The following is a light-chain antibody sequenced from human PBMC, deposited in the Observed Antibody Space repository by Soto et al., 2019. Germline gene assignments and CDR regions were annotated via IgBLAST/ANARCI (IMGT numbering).Light chain of an antibody. J-gene: IGKJ1*01. V-gene: IGKV3-15*01. Sequence: EIVMTQAPATLSVSPGERATVSCRAGQSVSSDLAWYQQKPGQPPRLLVFGASTRATGIPAGFSGLGSGRHFTLTISSLQSEDFAVYYCQQYNTWPRTFGQGTKV. CDR2: GAS. CDR1: QSVSSD. CDR3: QQYNTWPRT.